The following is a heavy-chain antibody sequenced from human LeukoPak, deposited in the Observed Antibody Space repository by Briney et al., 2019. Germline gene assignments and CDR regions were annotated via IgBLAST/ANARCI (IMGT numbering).Heavy chain of an antibody. CDR3: ARWSGDGLNQFDY. Sequence: SETLSLTCTVSGGSISSSSYYWGWIRQPPGKGLEWIGSIYYSGSTYYNPSPKSRVTISVDTFKNQFSLKLSSVTAADTAVYYCARWSGDGLNQFDYWGQGTLVTVSS. J-gene: IGHJ4*02. V-gene: IGHV4-39*01. CDR1: GGSISSSSYY. CDR2: IYYSGST. D-gene: IGHD5-24*01.